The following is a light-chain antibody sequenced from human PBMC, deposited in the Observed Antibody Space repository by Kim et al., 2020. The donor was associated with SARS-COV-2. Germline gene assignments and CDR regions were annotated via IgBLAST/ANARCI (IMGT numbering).Light chain of an antibody. Sequence: LTQPPSASGSPGQSVTISCTGTSSDVGGYNYVSWYQQYPGKAPKLMIYEVSKRPSGVPDRFSGSKSGNTASLTVSGLQAEDEADYYCSSYAGSNNWVFGGGTQLTVL. J-gene: IGLJ3*02. CDR3: SSYAGSNNWV. V-gene: IGLV2-8*01. CDR2: EVS. CDR1: SSDVGGYNY.